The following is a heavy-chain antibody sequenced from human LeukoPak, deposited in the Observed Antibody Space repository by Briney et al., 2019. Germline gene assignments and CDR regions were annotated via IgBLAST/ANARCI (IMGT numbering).Heavy chain of an antibody. D-gene: IGHD4-17*01. J-gene: IGHJ4*02. Sequence: SQTLSLTCAISGDSVSRNGAAWNWIRQSPSRGLEWLGRTYYRSNWNYEYAPSVRSRIMVNADTSKNHFSLKLSSVTAADTAVYYCTRGFSDYGDYRRKFPPDYWGQGTLVTVSS. V-gene: IGHV6-1*01. CDR2: TYYRSNWNY. CDR3: TRGFSDYGDYRRKFPPDY. CDR1: GDSVSRNGAA.